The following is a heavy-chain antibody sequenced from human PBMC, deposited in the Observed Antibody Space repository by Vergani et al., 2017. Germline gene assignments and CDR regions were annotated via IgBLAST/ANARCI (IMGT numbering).Heavy chain of an antibody. CDR2: ISSSSSTI. D-gene: IGHD3-22*01. CDR1: GFTFSSYS. CDR3: ASDLGRSSGPIPTDY. J-gene: IGHJ4*02. V-gene: IGHV3-48*01. Sequence: EVQLVESGGGLVQPGGSLRLSCAASGFTFSSYSMNWVRQAPGKGLEWVSYISSSSSTIYYADSVKGRFTISRDNAKNSLYLQMNSLRAEDTAVYYCASDLGRSSGPIPTDYWGQGTLVTVSS.